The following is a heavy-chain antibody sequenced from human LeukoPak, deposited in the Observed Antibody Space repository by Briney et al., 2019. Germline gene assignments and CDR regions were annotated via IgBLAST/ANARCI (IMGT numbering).Heavy chain of an antibody. J-gene: IGHJ4*02. CDR2: ISSSGSTI. Sequence: PGGSLRLSCAASGFTFSSYEMNWVRQAPGKGLEWVSYISSSGSTIYYADSVKGRFTISRDNAKNSLYLQMNSLRAEDTALYYCAKGLVGDAYYFDYWGQGTLVTVSS. V-gene: IGHV3-48*03. CDR1: GFTFSSYE. D-gene: IGHD1-26*01. CDR3: AKGLVGDAYYFDY.